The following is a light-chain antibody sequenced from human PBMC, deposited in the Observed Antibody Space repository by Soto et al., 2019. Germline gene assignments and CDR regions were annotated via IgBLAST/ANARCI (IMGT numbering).Light chain of an antibody. J-gene: IGKJ1*01. V-gene: IGKV1-39*01. CDR1: QSISTY. CDR2: AAS. CDR3: QQSHIAPRT. Sequence: QMTVSPCSRLALVGGRVTINCRASQSISTYLNWYQQKQGEAPKVLISAASRLKSGVPSRFSGSGYGTDFTLTRSSLQPEDFATYYCQQSHIAPRTFGQGTRGDIK.